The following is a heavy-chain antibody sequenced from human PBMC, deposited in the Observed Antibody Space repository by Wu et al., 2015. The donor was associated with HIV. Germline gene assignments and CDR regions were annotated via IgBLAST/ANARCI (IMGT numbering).Heavy chain of an antibody. CDR1: GGSISSYY. CDR3: ARGAGGYNPLDY. V-gene: IGHV4-59*01. D-gene: IGHD5-24*01. CDR2: IYYSGST. J-gene: IGHJ4*02. Sequence: QVQLQESGPGLVKPSETLSLTCTVSGGSISSYYWSWIRQPPGKGLEWIGYIYYSGSTNYNPSLKSRVTISVDTSKNQFSLKLSSVTAADTAVYYCARGAGGYNPLDYWGQGTLVTVSS.